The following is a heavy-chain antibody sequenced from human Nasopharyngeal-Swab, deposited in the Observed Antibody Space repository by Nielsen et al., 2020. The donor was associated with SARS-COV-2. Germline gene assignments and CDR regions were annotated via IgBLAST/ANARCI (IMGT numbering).Heavy chain of an antibody. CDR1: GFTFSSYW. V-gene: IGHV3-7*01. Sequence: GESLKISCAASGFTFSSYWMSWVRQAPGKGLEWVANIKQDGSEKYYVDSVKGRFTISRDNAKNSLYLQMNSPRAEDTAVYYCARALTTVVTYYYYYMDVWGKGTTVTVSS. CDR3: ARALTTVVTYYYYYMDV. D-gene: IGHD4-23*01. CDR2: IKQDGSEK. J-gene: IGHJ6*03.